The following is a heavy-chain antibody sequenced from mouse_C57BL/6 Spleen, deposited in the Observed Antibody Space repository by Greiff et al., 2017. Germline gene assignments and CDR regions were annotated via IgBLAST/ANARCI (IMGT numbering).Heavy chain of an antibody. CDR2: IHPNSGST. Sequence: QVQLQQSGAELVKPGASVKLSCKASGYTFTSYWMHWVKQRPGQGLEWIGMIHPNSGSTNYNEKFKSKATLTVDKSSSTAYMQLSSLTSEDSAVYYCARENDGAGAWFAYWGQGTLVTVSA. CDR1: GYTFTSYW. D-gene: IGHD2-3*01. V-gene: IGHV1-64*01. J-gene: IGHJ3*01. CDR3: ARENDGAGAWFAY.